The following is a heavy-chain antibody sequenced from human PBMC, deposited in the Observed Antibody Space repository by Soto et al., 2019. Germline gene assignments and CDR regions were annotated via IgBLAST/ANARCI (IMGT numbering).Heavy chain of an antibody. J-gene: IGHJ4*02. CDR3: ARDPSHPSDILVVVAAHFDY. V-gene: IGHV3-7*01. Sequence: LTHSCAASGFTFSSYWMSWVRQAPGQGLEWVANIKQDGSEKYYVDSVKGRFTISRDNAKNSLYLQMNSLRAEDTAVYYCARDPSHPSDILVVVAAHFDYWGQGTLVTVSS. CDR2: IKQDGSEK. CDR1: GFTFSSYW. D-gene: IGHD2-15*01.